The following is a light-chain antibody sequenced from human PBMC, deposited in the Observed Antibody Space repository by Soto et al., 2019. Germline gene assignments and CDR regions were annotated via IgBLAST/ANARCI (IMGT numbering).Light chain of an antibody. CDR3: QQSYSSPDT. CDR2: AAS. V-gene: IGKV1-39*01. J-gene: IGKJ2*01. Sequence: DLQMTQSPSSLSASVGDRVTITCRASQSISNYLNWYQQKPGKAPKLLIYAASSLQSGVPSRFSGRGSGTDFTLTISSLQPEDFAAYYCQQSYSSPDTFGQGTKLEIK. CDR1: QSISNY.